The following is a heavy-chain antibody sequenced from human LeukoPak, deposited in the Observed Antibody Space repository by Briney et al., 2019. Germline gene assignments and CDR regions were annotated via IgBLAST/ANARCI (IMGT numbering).Heavy chain of an antibody. CDR3: ARDHGYCSSTSCYHLDY. J-gene: IGHJ4*02. CDR2: IIPIFGTA. CDR1: GGTFSSYA. D-gene: IGHD2-2*01. Sequence: SVKVSCKASGGTFSSYAISWVRQAPGQGLEWMGGIIPIFGTANYAQKFQGRVTITADESTSTAYMELSSLRSEDTAVYYCARDHGYCSSTSCYHLDYWGQGTLVTVSS. V-gene: IGHV1-69*13.